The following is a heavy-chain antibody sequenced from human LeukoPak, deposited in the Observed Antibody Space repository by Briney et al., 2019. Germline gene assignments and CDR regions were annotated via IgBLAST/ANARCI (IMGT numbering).Heavy chain of an antibody. D-gene: IGHD6-19*01. CDR1: GFTFSSYA. CDR3: VRQGAGIVDY. Sequence: PGGSLRLSFAASGFTFSSYAMSWVRQAPGKGLEWVSAISGSGGSTYYADSVKGRFTISRDNSKNTLYLQMNSLRAEDTAVYYCVRQGAGIVDYWGQGTLVTVSS. J-gene: IGHJ4*02. V-gene: IGHV3-23*01. CDR2: ISGSGGST.